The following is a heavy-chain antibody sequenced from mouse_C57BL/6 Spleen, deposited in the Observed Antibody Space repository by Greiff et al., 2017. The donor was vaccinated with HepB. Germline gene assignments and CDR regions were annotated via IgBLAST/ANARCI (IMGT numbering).Heavy chain of an antibody. D-gene: IGHD2-4*01. V-gene: IGHV1-72*01. CDR3: ARGAYDYDFYAMDY. Sequence: VQLKQPGAELVKPGASVKLSCKASGYTFTSYWMHWVKQRPGRGLEWIGRIDPNSGGTKYNEKFKSKATLTVDKPSSTAYMQLSSLTSEDSAVYYCARGAYDYDFYAMDYWGQGTSVTVSS. CDR2: IDPNSGGT. J-gene: IGHJ4*01. CDR1: GYTFTSYW.